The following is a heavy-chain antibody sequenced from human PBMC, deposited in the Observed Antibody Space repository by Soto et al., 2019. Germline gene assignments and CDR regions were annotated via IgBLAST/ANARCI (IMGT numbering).Heavy chain of an antibody. V-gene: IGHV1-2*02. CDR1: GYTFTGYY. CDR2: INPNSGGT. D-gene: IGHD6-13*01. CDR3: ARADRAAALHGMDV. Sequence: QVQLVQSGAEVKKPGASVKVSCKASGYTFTGYYMHWVRQAPGQGLERMGWINPNSGGTNYAQKVQGRVTMTRDTSISTAYMELSRLRSDDTAVYYWARADRAAALHGMDVWGQGTTVTVSS. J-gene: IGHJ6*02.